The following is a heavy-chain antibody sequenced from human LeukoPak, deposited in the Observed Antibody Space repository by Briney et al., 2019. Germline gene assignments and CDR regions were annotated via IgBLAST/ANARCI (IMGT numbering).Heavy chain of an antibody. V-gene: IGHV3-7*01. D-gene: IGHD1-1*01. CDR2: IKEDGSEE. CDR1: KFTFSDPW. CDR3: ATYVNWVAGDV. Sequence: GGSLRLSCAASKFTFSDPWMSWVRQASGKGLEWVAAIKEDGSEEYYMDSVKGRFTISRDNAKNSLYLQMNSLRDEDTAVYHCATYVNWVAGDVWGQGTAVSVSS. J-gene: IGHJ6*02.